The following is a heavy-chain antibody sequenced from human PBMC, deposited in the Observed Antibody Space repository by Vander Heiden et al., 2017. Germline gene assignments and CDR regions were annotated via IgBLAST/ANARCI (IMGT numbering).Heavy chain of an antibody. CDR1: GFTFDDLT. D-gene: IGHD3-22*01. J-gene: IGHJ4*02. CDR3: AKDIRDDYYDSSGSGFDY. V-gene: IGHV3-43*01. CDR2: ISGDGGST. Sequence: EVQLVASGGVVVQPGGSLRLSGAASGFTFDDLTMHLVRQAPGKGLEWVSLISGDGGSTYYADSVKGRFTISRDNSKNSLYLQMNSLRTEDTALYYCAKDIRDDYYDSSGSGFDYWGQGTLVTVSS.